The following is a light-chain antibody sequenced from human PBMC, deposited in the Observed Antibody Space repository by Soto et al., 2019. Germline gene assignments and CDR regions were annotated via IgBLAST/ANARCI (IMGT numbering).Light chain of an antibody. J-gene: IGKJ5*01. V-gene: IGKV3-11*01. Sequence: EIVMTQSPPTLSVSPGERATLSCRASQSVSSNLAWYQQKPGQAPRLLIYGASSRATGIPDRFSGSGSGTDFTLTISSLEPEDFAVYYCQQRSNWPPITFGQGTRLEIK. CDR2: GAS. CDR3: QQRSNWPPIT. CDR1: QSVSSN.